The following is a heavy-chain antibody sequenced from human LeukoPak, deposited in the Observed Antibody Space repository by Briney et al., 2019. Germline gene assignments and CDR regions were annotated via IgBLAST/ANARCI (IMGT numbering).Heavy chain of an antibody. V-gene: IGHV4-59*08. CDR2: IYYSGST. CDR1: GDSISSYY. Sequence: SETLSLTCTVSGDSISSYYWSWIRQPPGKGLEWIGYIYYSGSTDYNPSVKSRVTISVDASKNQFSLKLSSVTAADAAVYYCARHGPLYEYFYYNMDVWGQGTTVTVSS. CDR3: ARHGPLYEYFYYNMDV. D-gene: IGHD5/OR15-5a*01. J-gene: IGHJ6*02.